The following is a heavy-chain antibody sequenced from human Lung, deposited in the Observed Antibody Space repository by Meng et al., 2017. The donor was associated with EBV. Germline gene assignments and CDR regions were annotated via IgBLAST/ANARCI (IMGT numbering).Heavy chain of an antibody. V-gene: IGHV4-34*01. CDR2: INHSGIT. D-gene: IGHD5-12*01. CDR1: GGSFSGYY. CDR3: ARDPGLGYSGYDGILGY. J-gene: IGHJ4*02. Sequence: QVQLQQWGAGLLKPSETLSLICAVCGGSFSGYYCRWIRQPPGKGLEWIGEINHSGITNYSPSLKSRVTISVDTSKNQFSLKLSSVTSADTAVYYCARDPGLGYSGYDGILGYWGQGTLVTVSS.